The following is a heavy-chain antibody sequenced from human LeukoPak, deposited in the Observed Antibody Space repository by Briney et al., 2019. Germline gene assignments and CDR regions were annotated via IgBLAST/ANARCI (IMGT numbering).Heavy chain of an antibody. Sequence: SETLSLTCTVSGGSISSYYWSWIRQPPGKGLEWIGSVYYSGSTYYNPSLESRVTIYVDTSKNQFSLKLSSVTAADTAVYYCARHRGYCSSSSCHPFDYWGLGTLVTVSS. CDR1: GGSISSYY. V-gene: IGHV4-59*05. J-gene: IGHJ4*02. CDR3: ARHRGYCSSSSCHPFDY. D-gene: IGHD2-2*01. CDR2: VYYSGST.